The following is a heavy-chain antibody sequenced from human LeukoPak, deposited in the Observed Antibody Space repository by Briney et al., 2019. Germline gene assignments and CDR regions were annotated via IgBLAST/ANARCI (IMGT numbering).Heavy chain of an antibody. D-gene: IGHD3-10*01. CDR3: ARDPQLLWFGEYFGHFDY. V-gene: IGHV3-30-3*01. J-gene: IGHJ4*02. CDR2: ISYDGSNK. Sequence: QSGGSLRLSCAASGFTLSTYAMHWVRQAPGKGLEWVAVISYDGSNKYYADSVKGRFTISRDNSKNTLYLQMNSLRVEDTAVYYCARDPQLLWFGEYFGHFDYWGQGTLVTVSS. CDR1: GFTLSTYA.